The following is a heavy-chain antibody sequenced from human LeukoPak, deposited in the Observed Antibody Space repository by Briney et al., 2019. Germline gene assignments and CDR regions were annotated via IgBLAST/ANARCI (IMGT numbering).Heavy chain of an antibody. D-gene: IGHD2-15*01. CDR1: GFTFSSYA. J-gene: IGHJ3*02. CDR3: ARGGMSGWWLDAFDI. V-gene: IGHV3-30-3*01. CDR2: ISYDGSNK. Sequence: PGRSLRLSCAASGFTFSSYAMHWVRQAPGKGLEWVAVISYDGSNKYYADSVKGRFTISRDNAKNSLYLQMNSLRAEDTAVYYCARGGMSGWWLDAFDIWGQGTMVTVSS.